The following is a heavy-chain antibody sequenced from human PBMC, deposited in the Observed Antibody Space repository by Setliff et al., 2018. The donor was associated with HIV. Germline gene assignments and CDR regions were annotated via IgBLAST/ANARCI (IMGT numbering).Heavy chain of an antibody. CDR3: ARGMYSSGWYDAFDI. CDR2: IIPVFGTA. V-gene: IGHV1-69*13. Sequence: SVKVSCKASGGTFNSYAINWVRQAPGQGLEWMGGIIPVFGTANYAQNFQGRVTITADESTSTAYMELGSLRSEDTAVYYCARGMYSSGWYDAFDIWGQGTMVNVS. CDR1: GGTFNSYA. J-gene: IGHJ3*02. D-gene: IGHD6-19*01.